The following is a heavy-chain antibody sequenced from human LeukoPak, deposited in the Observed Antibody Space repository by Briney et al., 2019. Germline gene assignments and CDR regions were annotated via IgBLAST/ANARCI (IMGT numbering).Heavy chain of an antibody. CDR2: ISYDGSNK. CDR1: GFTFSSYG. D-gene: IGHD2-15*01. CDR3: AKGAHCSGGSCYSKHAFDI. V-gene: IGHV3-30*18. Sequence: PGGSLRLSCAASGFTFSSYGMHWVRQAPGKGLEWVAVISYDGSNKYYADSVKGRFTISRDNSKNTLYLQMNSLRAEDTAVYYCAKGAHCSGGSCYSKHAFDIWGQGTMVTVSS. J-gene: IGHJ3*02.